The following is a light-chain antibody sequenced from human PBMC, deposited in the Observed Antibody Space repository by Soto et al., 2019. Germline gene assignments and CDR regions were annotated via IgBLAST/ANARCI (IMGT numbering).Light chain of an antibody. Sequence: DVQMPQSPSSLSASVGDRVTITCQASEDISNYLNWYQQKPGKAPKLLIYDASNLQTGVPSRFSGIGSGTYFTFTISSLQPEDIATYYCQQYDNLPPYTFGQGTKLEIK. CDR2: DAS. J-gene: IGKJ2*01. CDR3: QQYDNLPPYT. V-gene: IGKV1-33*01. CDR1: EDISNY.